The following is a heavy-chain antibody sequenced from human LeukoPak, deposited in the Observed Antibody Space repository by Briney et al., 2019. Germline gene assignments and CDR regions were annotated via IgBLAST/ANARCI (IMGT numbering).Heavy chain of an antibody. CDR3: ARTGVLDGGNNFDF. CDR2: IYNDGKT. D-gene: IGHD4-23*01. CDR1: GFIVTDSRNY. J-gene: IGHJ4*02. Sequence: PGGPLRLSCVASGFIVTDSRNYMNWVRQAPGKGLEWVSIIYNDGKTYYADSVKGRFTISRDKSKNTVYLQMNNLGAEDTAIYYCARTGVLDGGNNFDFWGQGTLVTVSS. V-gene: IGHV3-53*01.